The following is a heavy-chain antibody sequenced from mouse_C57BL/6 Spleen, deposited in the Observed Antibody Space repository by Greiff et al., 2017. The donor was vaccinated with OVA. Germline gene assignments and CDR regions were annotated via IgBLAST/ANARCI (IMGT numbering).Heavy chain of an antibody. V-gene: IGHV1-59*01. J-gene: IGHJ4*01. CDR1: GYTFTSYW. CDR2: IDPSDSYT. CDR3: ARRGVSTVVAYYAMDY. Sequence: QVHVKQPGAELVRPGTSVKLSCKASGYTFTSYWMHWVKQRPGQGLEWIGVIDPSDSYTNYNQKFRGKATLTVDTSSSTAYMQLSSLTSEDSAVYYCARRGVSTVVAYYAMDYWGQGTSVTVSS. D-gene: IGHD1-1*01.